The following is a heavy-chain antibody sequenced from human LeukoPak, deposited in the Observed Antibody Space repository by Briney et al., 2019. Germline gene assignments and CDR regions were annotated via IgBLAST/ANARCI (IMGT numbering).Heavy chain of an antibody. CDR1: GFTFSGYG. CDR3: AKGQWLGSLFDY. V-gene: IGHV3-30*18. Sequence: PGGSLRLSCAASGFTFSGYGMHWVRQAPGKGLEWVAVISYDGSNKYYADSVKGRFTISRDNSKNTLYLQMNSLRAEDTAVYYCAKGQWLGSLFDYWGQGTLVTVSS. J-gene: IGHJ4*02. D-gene: IGHD6-19*01. CDR2: ISYDGSNK.